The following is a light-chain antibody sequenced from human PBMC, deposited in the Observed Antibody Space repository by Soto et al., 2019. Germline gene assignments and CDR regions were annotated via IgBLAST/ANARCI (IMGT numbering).Light chain of an antibody. V-gene: IGLV1-40*01. CDR1: SSNIGAGYD. J-gene: IGLJ1*01. Sequence: QSGLTQPPSGSGAPGQRVTISCTGSSSNIGAGYDVHWYQQLPRRAPKLLINRNTNRPSGVPDRFSGSKSGTSASLASTGLQAEDEPDYFCQSHDSSLSTYVFGTGTKVTVL. CDR3: QSHDSSLSTYV. CDR2: RNT.